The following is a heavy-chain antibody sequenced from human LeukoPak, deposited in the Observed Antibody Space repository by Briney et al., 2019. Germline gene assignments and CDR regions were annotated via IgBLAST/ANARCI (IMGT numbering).Heavy chain of an antibody. CDR3: ARAAAIRIGDSSGWYGYYYYYMDV. Sequence: PSETLSLTCAVYGGSFSGYYWSWIRQPPGKGLEWIGEINHSGSTNYNPSLKSRVTISVDTSKNQFSLKLSSVTAADTAVYYCARAAAIRIGDSSGWYGYYYYYMDVWGKGTTVTVSS. J-gene: IGHJ6*03. V-gene: IGHV4-34*01. CDR2: INHSGST. D-gene: IGHD6-19*01. CDR1: GGSFSGYY.